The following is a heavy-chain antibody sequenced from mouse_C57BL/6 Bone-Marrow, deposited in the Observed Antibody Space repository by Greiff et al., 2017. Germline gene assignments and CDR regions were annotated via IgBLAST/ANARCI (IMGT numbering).Heavy chain of an antibody. CDR3: AREGFYYGSSYAMDY. D-gene: IGHD1-1*01. CDR1: GYTFTSYW. CDR2: IYPGSGST. V-gene: IGHV1-55*01. Sequence: QVQLQQPGAELVKPGASVKMSCKASGYTFTSYWITWVKQRPGQGLEWIGDIYPGSGSTNYNEKFKSKATLTVDTSSSTAYMQLSSLTSDDSAVYYCAREGFYYGSSYAMDYWCQGTSVTVSS. J-gene: IGHJ4*01.